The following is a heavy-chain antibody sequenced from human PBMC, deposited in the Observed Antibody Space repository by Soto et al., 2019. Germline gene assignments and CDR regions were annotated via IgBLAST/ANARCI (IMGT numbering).Heavy chain of an antibody. J-gene: IGHJ3*02. D-gene: IGHD4-17*01. CDR1: GFTFSSYA. CDR3: ARAMDYGDYFDAFDI. CDR2: ISSNGGST. Sequence: GGSLRLSCAASGFTFSSYAMHWVRQAPGKGLEYVSAISSNGGSTYYANSVKGRFTISRDNSKNTLYLQMGSLRAEDMAVYYCARAMDYGDYFDAFDIWGQGTMVTVSS. V-gene: IGHV3-64*01.